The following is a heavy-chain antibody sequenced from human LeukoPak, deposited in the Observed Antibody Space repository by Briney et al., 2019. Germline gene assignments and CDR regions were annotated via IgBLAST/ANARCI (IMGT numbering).Heavy chain of an antibody. CDR1: GFTFRSYA. CDR3: AKDLVPYYYDSSGYYGYYYYGMDV. Sequence: GGSLRLSCAASGFTFRSYAMHWVRQAPGKGLEWVALITFDGSNEYYADSVKGRFTISRDNSKNTLYLQMNSLRAEDTAVYYCAKDLVPYYYDSSGYYGYYYYGMDVWGQGTTVTVSS. D-gene: IGHD3-22*01. CDR2: ITFDGSNE. J-gene: IGHJ6*02. V-gene: IGHV3-30-3*01.